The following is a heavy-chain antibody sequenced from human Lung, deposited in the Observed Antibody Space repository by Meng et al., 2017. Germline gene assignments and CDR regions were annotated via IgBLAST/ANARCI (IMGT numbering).Heavy chain of an antibody. CDR2: ISYDGSNK. Sequence: QVQLVESGGGVVQPGRSLRPSFEASGFTFSSYAMHWVRQAPGKGLEWVAVISYDGSNKYYADSVKGRFTISRDNSKNTLYLQMNSLRAEDTAVYYCASGLDLFDYWGQGTLVTVSS. CDR1: GFTFSSYA. CDR3: ASGLDLFDY. V-gene: IGHV3-30*01. D-gene: IGHD6-19*01. J-gene: IGHJ4*02.